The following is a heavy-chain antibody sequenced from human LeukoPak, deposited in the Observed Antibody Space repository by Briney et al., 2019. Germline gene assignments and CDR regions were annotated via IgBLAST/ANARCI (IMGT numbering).Heavy chain of an antibody. CDR2: IYYNGNT. D-gene: IGHD4-17*01. J-gene: IGHJ4*02. CDR3: ARVSTVTTEDY. V-gene: IGHV4-39*01. Sequence: SETLSLTCSVSGDSLSSSAYYLAWIRQPPGKGLEWIGSIYYNGNTYYNPSLKTRLTMSVDTSKNQFSLRLSSVTAADTAVYYCARVSTVTTEDYWGQGTLVTVSS. CDR1: GDSLSSSAYY.